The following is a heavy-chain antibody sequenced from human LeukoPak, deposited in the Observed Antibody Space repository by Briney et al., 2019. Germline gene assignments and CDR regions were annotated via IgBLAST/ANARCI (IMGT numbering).Heavy chain of an antibody. D-gene: IGHD6-13*01. CDR3: ARVLSSWYRGYYYYMDV. V-gene: IGHV1-2*02. CDR1: GYTFTGYY. CDR2: INPNSGGT. Sequence: ASVKVSCKASGYTFTGYYMHWVRQAPGQGLEWMGWINPNSGGTNYAQKFQGRVTMTRNTSISTACMELSSLRSEDTAVYYCARVLSSWYRGYYYYMDVWGKGTTVTISS. J-gene: IGHJ6*03.